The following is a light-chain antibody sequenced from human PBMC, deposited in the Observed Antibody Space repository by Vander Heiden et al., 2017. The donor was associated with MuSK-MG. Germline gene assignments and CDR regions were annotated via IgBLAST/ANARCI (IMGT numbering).Light chain of an antibody. CDR2: YDS. CDR1: NIGSKS. J-gene: IGLJ2*01. V-gene: IGLV3-21*04. Sequence: SYVLTQPPSVSVAPGTTARITCGGNNIGSKSVHWYQQKPGQAPVLVIYYDSDRPSGILERFSGSNSGNTATLTISRGEAGEEADYYCQVWDSSSDHRVFGGGTKLTVL. CDR3: QVWDSSSDHRV.